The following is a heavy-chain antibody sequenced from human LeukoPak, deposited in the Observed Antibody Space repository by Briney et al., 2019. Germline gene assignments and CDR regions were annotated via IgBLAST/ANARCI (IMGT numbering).Heavy chain of an antibody. J-gene: IGHJ4*02. D-gene: IGHD6-19*01. CDR3: ARRSSGWRPFDY. Sequence: PSETLSLTCTVSGGSISSSSYYWGWIRQPPGKGLEWIGSIYYSGSTYYNPSLKSRVTISVDTSKNQFPLKLSSVTAADTAVYYCARRSSGWRPFDYWGQGTLVTVSS. CDR2: IYYSGST. CDR1: GGSISSSSYY. V-gene: IGHV4-39*01.